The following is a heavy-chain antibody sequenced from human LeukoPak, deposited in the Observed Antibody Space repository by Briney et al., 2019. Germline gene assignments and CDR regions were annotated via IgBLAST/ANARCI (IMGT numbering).Heavy chain of an antibody. V-gene: IGHV5-51*01. CDR3: ARQGYSYGFDC. Sequence: GESLKISCKGSGYSFTSYWITWVRQMPGKGLEWMGVIYPGNSNTRYSPSFQGQVTISADRSISTAYLQWSSLKASDTAMYYCARQGYSYGFDCWGQGTLVTVSS. D-gene: IGHD5-18*01. CDR2: IYPGNSNT. J-gene: IGHJ4*02. CDR1: GYSFTSYW.